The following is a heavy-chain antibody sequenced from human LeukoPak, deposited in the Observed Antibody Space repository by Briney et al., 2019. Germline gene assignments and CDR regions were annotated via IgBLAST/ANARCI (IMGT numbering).Heavy chain of an antibody. J-gene: IGHJ4*02. V-gene: IGHV3-23*01. CDR3: ARVRWGGLYYFDY. CDR2: ITGSGGTT. D-gene: IGHD3-16*01. Sequence: GGSLRLSCAASGFTFSTYAMSWVRQAPGKGLEWVSAITGSGGTTYYADSVKGRFTTSRDNSKNTLYLQMNSLRAEDTAVYYCARVRWGGLYYFDYWGQGTLVTVSS. CDR1: GFTFSTYA.